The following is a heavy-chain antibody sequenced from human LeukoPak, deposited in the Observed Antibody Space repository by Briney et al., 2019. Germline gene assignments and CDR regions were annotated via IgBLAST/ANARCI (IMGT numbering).Heavy chain of an antibody. CDR1: GFTFSSYA. J-gene: IGHJ4*02. D-gene: IGHD2-15*01. CDR3: AKSRVAATLYLPDY. Sequence: GGSLRLSCAASGFTFSSYAMSWVRQAPGKGLEWVSAISGSGGSTYYADSVKGRFTISRDNSKNTLYLQMNSLRAEDTAVYYCAKSRVAATLYLPDYWGQGTLVTVSS. V-gene: IGHV3-23*01. CDR2: ISGSGGST.